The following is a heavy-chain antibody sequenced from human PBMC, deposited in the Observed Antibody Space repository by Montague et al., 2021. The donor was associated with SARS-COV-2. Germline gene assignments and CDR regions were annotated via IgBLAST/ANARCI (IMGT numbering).Heavy chain of an antibody. D-gene: IGHD2-8*02. CDR3: ARAYYTGLYPFDY. V-gene: IGHV3-74*01. Sequence: SLRLFCAASGFTLSSYWMYWVRQAPGKGLVWISRIHYDGSSTNYADSVKGRFTIPRDTAKNTLYLQMNSLRAEDTAVYYCARAYYTGLYPFDYWGQGTLVTVSS. J-gene: IGHJ4*02. CDR2: IHYDGSST. CDR1: GFTLSSYW.